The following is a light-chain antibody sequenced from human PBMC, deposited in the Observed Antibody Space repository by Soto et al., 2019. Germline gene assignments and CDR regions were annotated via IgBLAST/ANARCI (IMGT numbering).Light chain of an antibody. CDR3: QQYNDWPIT. V-gene: IGKV3D-20*02. J-gene: IGKJ5*01. CDR1: QSVSSTF. Sequence: EIVLSQSPGTLSLSPGERATLSCRASQSVSSTFLAWYQQKPGQAPRLLIYDASSKATGVPDRFSGSGSGTDFTLSISRLEPEDFAVYSCQQYNDWPITFGPGTRLEIK. CDR2: DAS.